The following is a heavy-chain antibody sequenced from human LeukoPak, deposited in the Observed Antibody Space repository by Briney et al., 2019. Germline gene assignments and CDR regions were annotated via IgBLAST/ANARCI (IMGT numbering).Heavy chain of an antibody. CDR3: ARGRYSSGWFDY. Sequence: SETLSLTCAVYGGSFSGYYWSWIRQPPGKGLEWIGEINHSGSTNYNPSLKSRVTISVDTSKNQFSLKLSSVTAADTAVYYCARGRYSSGWFDYWGQGTLVTVSS. CDR1: GGSFSGYY. J-gene: IGHJ4*02. CDR2: INHSGST. V-gene: IGHV4-34*01. D-gene: IGHD6-19*01.